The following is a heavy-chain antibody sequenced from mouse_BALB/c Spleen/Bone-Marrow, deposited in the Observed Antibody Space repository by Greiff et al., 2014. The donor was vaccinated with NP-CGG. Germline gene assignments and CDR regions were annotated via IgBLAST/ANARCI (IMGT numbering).Heavy chain of an antibody. CDR2: INPSNGGT. CDR3: TRTHYYGSRYYYAMDY. Sequence: LVESGAELVKPGASVKLSCKASGYTFTSYYMYWVKQRPGQGLEWIGGINPSNGGTNFNEKFKSKATLTVDKSSSTAYMQLSSLTSEDSAVYYCTRTHYYGSRYYYAMDYWGQGTSVTVSS. V-gene: IGHV1S81*02. D-gene: IGHD1-1*01. CDR1: GYTFTSYY. J-gene: IGHJ4*01.